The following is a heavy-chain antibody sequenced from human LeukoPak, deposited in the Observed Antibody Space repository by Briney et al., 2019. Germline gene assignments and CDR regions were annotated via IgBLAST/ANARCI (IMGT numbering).Heavy chain of an antibody. CDR3: ATGNWGGNSCWLYFFDY. J-gene: IGHJ4*02. D-gene: IGHD4-23*01. V-gene: IGHV3-15*01. Sequence: GGSLRLSCAASGFNFTNSWMSWVRQAPGKGLEWVGRIKKNSDGGTRDYAAPVKGRFTISRDDSKNTLYLQMNSLKIEDTAVYYCATGNWGGNSCWLYFFDYWGQGSLVTVSS. CDR2: IKKNSDGGTR. CDR1: GFNFTNSW.